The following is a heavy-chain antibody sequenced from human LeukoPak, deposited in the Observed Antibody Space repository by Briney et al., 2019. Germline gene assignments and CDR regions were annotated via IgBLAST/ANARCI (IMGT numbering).Heavy chain of an antibody. J-gene: IGHJ2*01. CDR3: AKARGDYISFWYFDL. Sequence: GGSLRLSCPASGFTFSSYAMSWVRQAPGKGLEWVSTISGSGGSPYYADSVKGRFTISRDNSKNTLYLQMNSLRAEDTAVYCCAKARGDYISFWYFDLWGRGTLVTVSS. V-gene: IGHV3-23*01. CDR2: ISGSGGSP. CDR1: GFTFSSYA. D-gene: IGHD4-17*01.